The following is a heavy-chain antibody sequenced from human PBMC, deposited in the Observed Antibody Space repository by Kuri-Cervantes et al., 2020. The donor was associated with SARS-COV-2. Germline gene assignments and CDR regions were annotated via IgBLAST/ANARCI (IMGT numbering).Heavy chain of an antibody. CDR1: GGSISSSSYY. CDR2: IYYSGST. D-gene: IGHD3-10*01. J-gene: IGHJ4*02. V-gene: IGHV4-39*01. Sequence: GSLRLSCTASGGSISSSSYYWGWLRQPPGKGLEWIGSIYYSGSTYYNPSLKSRVTISVDTSKNQFSLKLSSVTAADTAVYYCARGGGSYDYWGQGTLVTVSS. CDR3: ARGGGSYDY.